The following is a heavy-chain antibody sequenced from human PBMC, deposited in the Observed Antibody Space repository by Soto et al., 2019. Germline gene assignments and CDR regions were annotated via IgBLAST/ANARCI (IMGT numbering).Heavy chain of an antibody. J-gene: IGHJ4*02. Sequence: EVQLVESGGGLVQPGGSLRLSCATSGFTFSDYSMNWVRQAPGKGLEGLSYISGRGGTTYYADSVKGGFTISRDNAQKSLYLQLNSLRDEDTAVYFCARDPVSGSQKLYFDQWGQGTLITVSS. CDR3: ARDPVSGSQKLYFDQ. D-gene: IGHD1-26*01. V-gene: IGHV3-48*02. CDR1: GFTFSDYS. CDR2: ISGRGGTT.